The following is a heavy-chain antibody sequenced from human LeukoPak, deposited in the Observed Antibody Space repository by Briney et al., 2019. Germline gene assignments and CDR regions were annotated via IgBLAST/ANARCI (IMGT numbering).Heavy chain of an antibody. CDR2: IYTSGST. J-gene: IGHJ5*02. CDR3: ARKEGGQLVNTRRWFDP. CDR1: GDSISSFH. D-gene: IGHD6-13*01. V-gene: IGHV4-4*07. Sequence: SETLSLTCTVSGDSISSFHWSWIRQPAGKGLEWIGRIYTSGSTNYNPSLKSRVTMSVDTSKNQFSLKLSSVTAADTAVYYCARKEGGQLVNTRRWFDPWGQGTLVTVSS.